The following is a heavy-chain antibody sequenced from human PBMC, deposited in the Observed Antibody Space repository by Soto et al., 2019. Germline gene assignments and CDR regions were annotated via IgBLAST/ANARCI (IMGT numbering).Heavy chain of an antibody. V-gene: IGHV1-2*04. D-gene: IGHD6-19*01. CDR3: ARVGHSSGWWYNWFYP. CDR1: GYTFTGYY. CDR2: INPNSGGI. Sequence: GASVKVSCKASGYTFTGYYMHWVRQAPGQGLEWMGWINPNSGGINYAQKFQGWVTMTRDTSISTAYMELSRLRSDDTAVYYCARVGHSSGWWYNWFYPWGQGTLVTVSA. J-gene: IGHJ5*02.